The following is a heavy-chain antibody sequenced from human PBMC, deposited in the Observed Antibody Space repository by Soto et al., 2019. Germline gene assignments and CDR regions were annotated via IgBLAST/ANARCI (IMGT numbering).Heavy chain of an antibody. CDR3: ARGRSIAAPYYYYYGMDV. J-gene: IGHJ6*02. CDR2: INHSGST. V-gene: IGHV4-34*01. D-gene: IGHD6-6*01. CDR1: GGSFSGYY. Sequence: SETLSLSCAVSGGSFSGYYWSWIRQPPGKGLEWIGEINHSGSTNYNPSLKSRVTISVDTSKNQFSLKLSSVTAADTAVYYCARGRSIAAPYYYYYGMDVWGQGTTVTVSS.